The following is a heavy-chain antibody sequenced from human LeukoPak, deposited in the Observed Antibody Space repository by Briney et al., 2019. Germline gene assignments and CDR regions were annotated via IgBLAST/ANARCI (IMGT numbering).Heavy chain of an antibody. CDR2: ISWNSGSI. J-gene: IGHJ4*02. V-gene: IGHV3-9*01. D-gene: IGHD3-22*01. CDR1: GFTFDDYA. Sequence: GGSLRLSCAASGFTFDDYAMHWVRQAPGKGLEWVSGISWNSGSIGYADSVKGRFTISRDNAKNSLYLQMNSLRAEDTALYYCAKDMGLQTYQGEGYYYDSSGLDYWGQGTLVTVSS. CDR3: AKDMGLQTYQGEGYYYDSSGLDY.